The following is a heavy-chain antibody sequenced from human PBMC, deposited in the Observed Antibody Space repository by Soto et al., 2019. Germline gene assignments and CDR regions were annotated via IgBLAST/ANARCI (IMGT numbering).Heavy chain of an antibody. CDR3: ARGGDIVVVVAATDYYYGMDV. Sequence: GGSLRLSCAPSGFTVSSHYMSWVRQAPGKGLEWVSVINSGGSTYYADSGTGRFTISRDNTKNTLYLQMNSLRAEDTAVYYCARGGDIVVVVAATDYYYGMDVWGQGTTVTVSS. J-gene: IGHJ6*02. CDR2: INSGGST. V-gene: IGHV3-53*05. D-gene: IGHD2-15*01. CDR1: GFTVSSHY.